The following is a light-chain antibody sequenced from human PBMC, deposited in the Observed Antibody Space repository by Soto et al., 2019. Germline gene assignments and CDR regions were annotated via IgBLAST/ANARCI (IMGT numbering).Light chain of an antibody. J-gene: IGLJ3*02. V-gene: IGLV1-44*01. CDR1: SSNIGGNS. CDR3: AAWDDSLHGWV. Sequence: QAVMTQPPSVSAAPGQKVTISCSGSSSNIGGNSVSWYQQLPGTAPKLLIYNDSECPSGVPDRFSGSKSGTSASLAISGLQSEDEADYFCAAWDDSLHGWVFGGGTQLTVL. CDR2: NDS.